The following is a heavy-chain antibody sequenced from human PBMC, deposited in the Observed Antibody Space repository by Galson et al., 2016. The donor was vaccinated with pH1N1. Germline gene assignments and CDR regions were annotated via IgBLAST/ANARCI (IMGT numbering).Heavy chain of an antibody. V-gene: IGHV3-11*01. CDR1: GFTLSDYY. J-gene: IGHJ4*02. CDR3: AGEWGIGAAGPLDS. CDR2: IGSSGNV. D-gene: IGHD6-13*01. Sequence: SLRLSCAASGFTLSDYYMNWIRETPERGLEWLSSIGSSGNVAYADSVKGRFTISRDNAQNSLLLQMDSLRVGDAALYYCAGEWGIGAAGPLDSWGQGALVIVSS.